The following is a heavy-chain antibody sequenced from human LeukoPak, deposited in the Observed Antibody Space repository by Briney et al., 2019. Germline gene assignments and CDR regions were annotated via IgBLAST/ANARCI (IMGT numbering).Heavy chain of an antibody. CDR3: ASYYGSGSYPSIDWYFDL. J-gene: IGHJ2*01. CDR1: GYTFTSYD. D-gene: IGHD3-10*01. V-gene: IGHV1-8*01. CDR2: MNPNSGNT. Sequence: ASVKVSCKASGYTFTSYDINWVRQATGQGVEWMGWMNPNSGNTGYAQKFQGRVTMTRNTSISTAYMELSSLRSEDTAVYYCASYYGSGSYPSIDWYFDLWGRGTLVTVSS.